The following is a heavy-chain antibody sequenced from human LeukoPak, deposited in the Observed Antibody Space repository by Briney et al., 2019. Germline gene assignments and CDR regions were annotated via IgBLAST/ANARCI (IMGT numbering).Heavy chain of an antibody. Sequence: SETLSLTCAVSGYSISSGYYWGWIRQPPGKGLEWIGSIYHSGSTYYNPSLKSRVTISVDTSKNQFSLKLSSVTAADTAVYYCASLGVPAARYYFDYWGRGTLVTVSS. CDR1: GYSISSGYY. CDR3: ASLGVPAARYYFDY. J-gene: IGHJ4*02. D-gene: IGHD2-2*01. V-gene: IGHV4-38-2*01. CDR2: IYHSGST.